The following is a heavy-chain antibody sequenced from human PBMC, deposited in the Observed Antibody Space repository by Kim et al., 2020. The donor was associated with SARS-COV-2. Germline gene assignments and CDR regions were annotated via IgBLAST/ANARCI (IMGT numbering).Heavy chain of an antibody. Sequence: SETLSLTCSVSGGSIRSGGKFWTWIRQHPAKCLEWIGYISYSGNSHYSPSLRSRVSISLQTSENQFSLELTSVTAADTAVYYCATGQPLDYWGLGILVTV. CDR2: ISYSGNS. D-gene: IGHD2-2*01. J-gene: IGHJ4*02. V-gene: IGHV4-31*03. CDR1: GGSIRSGGKF. CDR3: ATGQPLDY.